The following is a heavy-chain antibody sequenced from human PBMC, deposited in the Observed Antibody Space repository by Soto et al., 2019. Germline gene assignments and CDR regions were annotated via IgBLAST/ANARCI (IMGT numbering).Heavy chain of an antibody. CDR2: IHPSGST. V-gene: IGHV4-34*01. CDR1: GGSLSDYY. D-gene: IGHD1-1*01. CDR3: ARGRDEYKSGNV. Sequence: QVQLQQWGAGLLKPSETLSLTCAVSGGSLSDYYWPWIRQSPGKGLEWIGEIHPSGSTYYNPSLRSRVTIAVDTSKYQFSMKLAALTAADTAIYDCARGRDEYKSGNVWGNGTPVTASP. J-gene: IGHJ6*04.